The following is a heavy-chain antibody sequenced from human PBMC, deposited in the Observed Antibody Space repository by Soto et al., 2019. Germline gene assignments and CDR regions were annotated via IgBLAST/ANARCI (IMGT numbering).Heavy chain of an antibody. Sequence: SETLSLTCTVSGGSISSNYWSWIRQPPGKGLEWIGYVYYSGSTNYNPSLKSRVTISVDTSKNQFSLQLTSVTAADTAVYYCTRVTTVRYFDYWGQGALVTVSS. D-gene: IGHD4-17*01. CDR3: TRVTTVRYFDY. CDR2: VYYSGST. CDR1: GGSISSNY. J-gene: IGHJ4*02. V-gene: IGHV4-59*12.